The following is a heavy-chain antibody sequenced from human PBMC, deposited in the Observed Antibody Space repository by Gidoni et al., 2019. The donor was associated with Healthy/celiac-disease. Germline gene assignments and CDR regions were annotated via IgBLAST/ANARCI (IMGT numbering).Heavy chain of an antibody. CDR2: IRGVST. J-gene: IGHJ4*02. CDR1: GFPFSTFP. D-gene: IGHD2-2*01. V-gene: IGHV3-23*04. Sequence: EVPLVDSGGGVVQPGGSLRLPCAASGFPFSTFPMGWVRQAPGKGLAWASTIRGVSTFYAHSVEGRFTLSRDNSKNTLYLQMDSLRAADTAVYYCAKGPVQPFDYWGQGTLVTVSS. CDR3: AKGPVQPFDY.